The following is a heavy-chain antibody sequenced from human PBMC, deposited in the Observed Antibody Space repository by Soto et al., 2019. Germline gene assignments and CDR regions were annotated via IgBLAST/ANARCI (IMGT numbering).Heavy chain of an antibody. CDR3: ARGSSSGYSYGLVLGYYGMDV. Sequence: GASVKVSCKASGGTFSSYAISWVRQAPGQGLEWMGGVIPIFGTANYAQKSQGRVTITADKSTSTAYMELSSLRSEDTAVYYCARGSSSGYSYGLVLGYYGMDVWGQGTTVTVSS. V-gene: IGHV1-69*06. CDR2: VIPIFGTA. J-gene: IGHJ6*02. D-gene: IGHD5-18*01. CDR1: GGTFSSYA.